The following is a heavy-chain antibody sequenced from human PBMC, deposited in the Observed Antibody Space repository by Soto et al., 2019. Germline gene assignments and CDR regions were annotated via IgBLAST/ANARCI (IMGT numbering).Heavy chain of an antibody. Sequence: QVTLKESGPVLVKPTETLTLTCTVSGFSLSNARMGVSWIRQPPGKALEWLAHIFSNDEKSYSTSLKSRLTISKDTSKSQVVLTMTNMDPVDTATYYCARIRDEDCSGGSCYYYFDYWGQATLVTVSS. CDR2: IFSNDEK. CDR1: GFSLSNARMG. CDR3: ARIRDEDCSGGSCYYYFDY. J-gene: IGHJ4*02. D-gene: IGHD2-15*01. V-gene: IGHV2-26*01.